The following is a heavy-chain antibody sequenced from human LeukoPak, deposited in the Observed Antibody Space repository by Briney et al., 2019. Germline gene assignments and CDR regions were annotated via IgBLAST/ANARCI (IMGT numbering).Heavy chain of an antibody. CDR1: GFTFSSYA. V-gene: IGHV3-23*01. CDR2: ISGSGGST. J-gene: IGHJ6*03. CDR3: AKGGSGGDFWSGYPYYYYYYMDV. D-gene: IGHD3-3*01. Sequence: GGSLRLSCAASGFTFSSYAMSWVRQAPGKGLEWVSAISGSGGSTYYADSVKGRFTISRDNSKNTLYLQMNSLRAEDTAVYYCAKGGSGGDFWSGYPYYYYYYMDVWGKGTTVTVSS.